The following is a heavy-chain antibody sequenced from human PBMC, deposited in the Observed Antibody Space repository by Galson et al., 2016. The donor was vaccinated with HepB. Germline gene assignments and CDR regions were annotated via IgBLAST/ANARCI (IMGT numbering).Heavy chain of an antibody. CDR2: ISGSGDLK. Sequence: SLRLSCAASGFTFSSYAMSWVRQATGKGLEWVSGISGSGDLKYYADSVKGRFTISRDNPKNTLYLQMKSLRVDDTAVYYCAKIWGKSSGWYGSSYYQYGMDVWGQGTTVSVSS. J-gene: IGHJ6*02. CDR1: GFTFSSYA. CDR3: AKIWGKSSGWYGSSYYQYGMDV. V-gene: IGHV3-23*01. D-gene: IGHD6-19*01.